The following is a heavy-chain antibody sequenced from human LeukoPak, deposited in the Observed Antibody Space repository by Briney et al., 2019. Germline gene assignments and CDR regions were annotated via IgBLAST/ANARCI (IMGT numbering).Heavy chain of an antibody. CDR3: ARIVGSYGTYRYDY. J-gene: IGHJ4*02. Sequence: GGSLRLSCAASGFTFSTYLMSWVRQAPGKGREWVGYINQDGSENNSVDSVKGRLTMSRDNAKNSLYLQMNSLRADDTAVYYCARIVGSYGTYRYDYWGQGILVTVSA. CDR1: GFTFSTYL. V-gene: IGHV3-7*01. CDR2: INQDGSEN. D-gene: IGHD3-16*02.